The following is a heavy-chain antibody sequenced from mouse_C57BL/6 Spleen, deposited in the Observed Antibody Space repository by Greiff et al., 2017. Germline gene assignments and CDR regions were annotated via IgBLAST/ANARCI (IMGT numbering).Heavy chain of an antibody. V-gene: IGHV1-22*01. D-gene: IGHD2-4*01. CDR2: INPNNGGT. CDR3: ARGADYDGGWFAY. J-gene: IGHJ3*01. CDR1: GYTFTDYN. Sequence: VQLQQSGPELVKPGASVKMSCKASGYTFTDYNMHWVKQSHGKSLEWIGYINPNNGGTSYNQKFKGKATLTVNKSSSTAYMELRSLTSEDSAVYYCARGADYDGGWFAYWGQGTLVTVSA.